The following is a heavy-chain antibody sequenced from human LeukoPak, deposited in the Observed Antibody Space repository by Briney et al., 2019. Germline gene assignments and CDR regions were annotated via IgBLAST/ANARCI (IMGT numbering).Heavy chain of an antibody. CDR3: ATGRVSDTTLVTWFDP. Sequence: SVKLSCKASGGTFSGYAISWVRQAPGQGLEWMGGIIPISPTANYAQKFQGRLTITTDEFTTTAYMELSSLRSEDTAVYYCATGRVSDTTLVTWFDPWGQGTLVTVSS. V-gene: IGHV1-69*05. CDR1: GGTFSGYA. CDR2: IIPISPTA. D-gene: IGHD5-18*01. J-gene: IGHJ5*02.